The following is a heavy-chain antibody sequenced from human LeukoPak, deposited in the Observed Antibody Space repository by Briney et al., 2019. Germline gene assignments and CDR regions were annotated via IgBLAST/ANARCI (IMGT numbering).Heavy chain of an antibody. CDR3: ARAPGYSSSWYDY. D-gene: IGHD6-13*01. Sequence: GASVKVSCKASGYTFTGYYMHWVRQAPGQELEWMGWINPNSGGTNYAQKFQGWVTMTRDTSISTAYMELSRLRSDDTAVYYCARAPGYSSSWYDYWGQGTLVTVSS. CDR2: INPNSGGT. V-gene: IGHV1-2*04. CDR1: GYTFTGYY. J-gene: IGHJ4*02.